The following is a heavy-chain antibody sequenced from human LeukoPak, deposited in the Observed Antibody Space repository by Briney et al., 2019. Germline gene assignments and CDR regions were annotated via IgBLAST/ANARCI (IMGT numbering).Heavy chain of an antibody. CDR1: GGSISSSSYY. V-gene: IGHV4-39*01. D-gene: IGHD3-22*01. Sequence: SETLSLTCTVSGGSISSSSYYWGWIRQPPGKGLEWIESISYSGSTYYNPSLKSRVTISVDTAKNQFSLRLSSVTAADTAVYHCARHYYDSSDYYPYYFNHWGQGTLVTVSS. CDR2: ISYSGST. CDR3: ARHYYDSSDYYPYYFNH. J-gene: IGHJ4*02.